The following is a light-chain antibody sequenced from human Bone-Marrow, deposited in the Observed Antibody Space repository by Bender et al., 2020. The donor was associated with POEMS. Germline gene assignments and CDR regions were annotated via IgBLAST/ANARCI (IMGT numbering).Light chain of an antibody. CDR1: ELMNKF. CDR3: QAWDRSIFYV. CDR2: EDE. V-gene: IGLV3-1*01. Sequence: SYELTRPPSVSVSPGQTASIPCSGAELMNKFVCWYQQKPGQAPVLVIYEDEKRPSGIPERFSASNSGNTATLTISETQATDEAEYYCQAWDRSIFYVFGGGTKVTVL. J-gene: IGLJ1*01.